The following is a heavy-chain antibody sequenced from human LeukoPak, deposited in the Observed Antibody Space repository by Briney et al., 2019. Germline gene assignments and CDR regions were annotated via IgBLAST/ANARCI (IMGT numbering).Heavy chain of an antibody. CDR2: NSGGST. Sequence: GGSLRLSCAASGFTFSSYAMSWVRQAPGKGLEWVSSNSGGSTYYADSVKGRFTISRDNSKNTLYLQMNSLRAEDTAVYYCAKDLGSSGWYIDYWGQGTLVTVSS. J-gene: IGHJ4*02. V-gene: IGHV3-23*01. CDR1: GFTFSSYA. D-gene: IGHD6-19*01. CDR3: AKDLGSSGWYIDY.